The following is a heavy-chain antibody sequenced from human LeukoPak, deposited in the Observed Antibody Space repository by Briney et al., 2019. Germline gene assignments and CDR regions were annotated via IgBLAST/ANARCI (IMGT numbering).Heavy chain of an antibody. CDR3: ARTVLWFPYGGVDP. V-gene: IGHV4-34*01. D-gene: IGHD3-10*01. J-gene: IGHJ5*02. Sequence: KPSETLSLTCAVYGGSFSGYYWSWIRQPPGKGLEWIGDINHSGSTNYNPSLKSRVTISVDTSKNQFSLKLSSVTAADTAVYYCARTVLWFPYGGVDPWGQGTLVTVSS. CDR1: GGSFSGYY. CDR2: INHSGST.